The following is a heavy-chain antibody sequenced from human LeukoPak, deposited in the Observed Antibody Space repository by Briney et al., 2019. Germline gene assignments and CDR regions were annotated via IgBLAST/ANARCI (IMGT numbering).Heavy chain of an antibody. J-gene: IGHJ4*02. D-gene: IGHD3-9*01. Sequence: ASVKVSCKASGYTFTSYDINWVRQATGQGLEWMGWMNPNSGNTGCAQKFQGRVTMTRNTSISTAYMELSSLRSEDTAVYYCVPDILTGYSYWGQGTLVIVSS. CDR2: MNPNSGNT. CDR3: VPDILTGYSY. CDR1: GYTFTSYD. V-gene: IGHV1-8*01.